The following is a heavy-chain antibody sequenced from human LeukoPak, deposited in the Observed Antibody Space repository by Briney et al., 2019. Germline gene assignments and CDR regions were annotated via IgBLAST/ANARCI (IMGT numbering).Heavy chain of an antibody. CDR3: ARGLYYYDSSGYYYPFDY. V-gene: IGHV6-1*01. CDR1: GDSVSSNSAA. D-gene: IGHD3-22*01. J-gene: IGHJ4*02. Sequence: QTLSLTCAISGDSVSSNSAAWNWIRQSPSRGLEWLGRTYYRSKWYNDYAVSVKSRITINPDTSKNQFSLQLNSVTPEDTAVYYCARGLYYYDSSGYYYPFDYWGQGTLVTVSS. CDR2: TYYRSKWYN.